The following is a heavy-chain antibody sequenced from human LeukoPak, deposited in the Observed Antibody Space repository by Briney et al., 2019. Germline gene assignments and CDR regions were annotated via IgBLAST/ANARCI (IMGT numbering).Heavy chain of an antibody. Sequence: GGSLRLSCAASGFTFSSYAMSWVRQAPGKGLEWVSGISGSGDVTYYADSVKGRFTISRDNAKNSLYLQMNSLRAEDTAVYYCARVLPGGTYHYVPLRWFDPWGQGTLVTVSS. V-gene: IGHV3-23*01. CDR3: ARVLPGGTYHYVPLRWFDP. J-gene: IGHJ5*02. CDR1: GFTFSSYA. CDR2: ISGSGDVT. D-gene: IGHD1-1*01.